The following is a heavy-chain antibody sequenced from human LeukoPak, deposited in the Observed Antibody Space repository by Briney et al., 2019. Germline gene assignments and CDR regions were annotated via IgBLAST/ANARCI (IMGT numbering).Heavy chain of an antibody. J-gene: IGHJ4*02. CDR1: GFTFSSYG. Sequence: PGGSLRLSCAASGFTFSSYGMSWVRQAPGKGLEWVSAISGSGGSTYYADSVKGRFTISRDNSKNTLYLQMNSLRAEDTAVYYCAKGQGGSELLYDYWGQGTLVTVSS. CDR2: ISGSGGST. CDR3: AKGQGGSELLYDY. V-gene: IGHV3-23*01. D-gene: IGHD2-15*01.